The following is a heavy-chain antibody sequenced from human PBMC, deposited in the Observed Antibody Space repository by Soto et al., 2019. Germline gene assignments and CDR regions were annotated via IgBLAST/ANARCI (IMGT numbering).Heavy chain of an antibody. D-gene: IGHD2-21*02. CDR3: ARGPLCGGVCYDDWLDP. V-gene: IGHV1-3*04. CDR1: GYTFTSYA. J-gene: IGHJ5*02. CDR2: SNIGNGNT. Sequence: QVQLVQSGAEVKKPGASVRVSCRTSGYTFTSYAIHWVRQAPGQGLEWMAWSNIGNGNTKYSQKFQGRVTVSRDTSASTAYMELSSLRSEDTAGYYCARGPLCGGVCYDDWLDPWGQGTLVTVSS.